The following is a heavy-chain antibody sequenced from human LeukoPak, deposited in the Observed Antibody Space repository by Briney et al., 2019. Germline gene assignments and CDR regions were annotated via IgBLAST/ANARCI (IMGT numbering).Heavy chain of an antibody. V-gene: IGHV4-59*01. D-gene: IGHD1-14*01. J-gene: IGHJ4*02. CDR1: GGSISSYY. CDR3: ARVGTTGWVFDY. Sequence: SETLSLTCTVSGGSISSYYWSWIRQPPGKGLEWIGYIYYSGSTNYNPSLKSRVTISVDTSKNQFSLKLSSVTAADTAVYYCARVGTTGWVFDYWGQGTLVTVSS. CDR2: IYYSGST.